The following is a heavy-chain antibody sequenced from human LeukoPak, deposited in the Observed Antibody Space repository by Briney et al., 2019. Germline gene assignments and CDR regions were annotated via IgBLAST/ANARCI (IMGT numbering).Heavy chain of an antibody. D-gene: IGHD4-17*01. CDR1: GYTFTGYY. Sequence: ASVKVSCKASGYTFTGYYMHWVRQAPGQGLEWMGWINPNSGGTNYAQKFQGRVTMTRDTSISTAYMELSRLRSEDTAVYYCATVRHYGDYRYYFDYWGQGTLVTVSS. CDR3: ATVRHYGDYRYYFDY. V-gene: IGHV1-2*02. CDR2: INPNSGGT. J-gene: IGHJ4*02.